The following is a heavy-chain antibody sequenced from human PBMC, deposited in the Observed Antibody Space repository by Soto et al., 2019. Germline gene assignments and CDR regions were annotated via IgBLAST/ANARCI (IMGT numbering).Heavy chain of an antibody. CDR3: AREWRYCSSTSCYRVYYFDY. CDR1: GGTFSSYA. J-gene: IGHJ4*02. CDR2: IIPIFGTA. Sequence: SVKVSCKASGGTFSSYAISWVRQAPGQGLEWMGGIIPIFGTANYAQKFQGRVTITADESTSTAYMELSSLRSEDTAVYYCAREWRYCSSTSCYRVYYFDYWGQGTLVTAPQ. V-gene: IGHV1-69*13. D-gene: IGHD2-2*02.